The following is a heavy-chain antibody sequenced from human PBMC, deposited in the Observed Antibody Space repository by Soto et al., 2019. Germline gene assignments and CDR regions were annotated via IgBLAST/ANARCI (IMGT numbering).Heavy chain of an antibody. D-gene: IGHD5-18*01. Sequence: PGGSLRLSCAASGFSFSYYWMTWVRQAPGKGLEWLAYITIRTGNTVYADSVRGRFTISADNAENSVFLQMNSLRDEDTAVYFCVRDRDIYRDMVHADLWGQGTLVT. CDR3: VRDRDIYRDMVHADL. V-gene: IGHV3-48*02. CDR1: GFSFSYYW. CDR2: ITIRTGNT. J-gene: IGHJ4*01.